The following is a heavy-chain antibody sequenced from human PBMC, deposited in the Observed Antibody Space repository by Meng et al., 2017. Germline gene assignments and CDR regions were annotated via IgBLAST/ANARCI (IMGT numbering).Heavy chain of an antibody. Sequence: ASVKVSCKASGYTFTGYYMHWVRQAPGQGLEWMGWINPNSGGTNYAQKFQGRVTMTRDTSISTAYMELSRLRSDDTAVYYCARGILAVDYYYGMDVWGQGTTVTVSS. CDR3: ARGILAVDYYYGMDV. CDR1: GYTFTGYY. V-gene: IGHV1-2*02. J-gene: IGHJ6*02. CDR2: INPNSGGT. D-gene: IGHD2/OR15-2a*01.